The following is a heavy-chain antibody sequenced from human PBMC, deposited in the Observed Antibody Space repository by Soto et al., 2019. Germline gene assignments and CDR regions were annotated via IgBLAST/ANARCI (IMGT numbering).Heavy chain of an antibody. CDR1: GGSISSYY. CDR3: ARAFVDTAMVLGI. D-gene: IGHD5-18*01. Sequence: SETLSLTCTVSGGSISSYYWSWIRQPPGKGLEWIGYIYYSGSTNYNPSLKSRVTISVDTSKNQFSLKLSSVTAADTAVYYCARAFVDTAMVLGIWGQGTMVTVSS. CDR2: IYYSGST. J-gene: IGHJ3*02. V-gene: IGHV4-59*01.